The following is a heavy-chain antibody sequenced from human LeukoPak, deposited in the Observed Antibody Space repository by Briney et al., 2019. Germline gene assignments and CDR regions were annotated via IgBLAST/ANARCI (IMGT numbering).Heavy chain of an antibody. V-gene: IGHV3-11*01. CDR2: ISSSGSTI. CDR3: ARDSSSSSSIYYYGMDV. J-gene: IGHJ6*02. CDR1: GFTFSDYY. D-gene: IGHD6-6*01. Sequence: GGSLRLSCAASGFTFSDYYMSWIRQAPGKGLEWVSYISSSGSTIYYADSVKGQFTISRDNAKNSLYLQMNSLRAEDTAVYYCARDSSSSSSIYYYGMDVWGQGTTVTVSS.